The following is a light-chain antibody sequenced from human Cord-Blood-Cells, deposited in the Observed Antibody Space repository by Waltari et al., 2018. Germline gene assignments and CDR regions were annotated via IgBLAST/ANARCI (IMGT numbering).Light chain of an antibody. Sequence: QSALTQPASVSGPPGQSITIPCSGTSSDVGSYNLVSWYQQHPGKAPKLMIYEGSKRPSGVSNRFSGSKSGNTASLTISGLQAEDEADYYCCSYAGSYVFGTGTKVTVL. CDR3: CSYAGSYV. V-gene: IGLV2-23*01. CDR2: EGS. J-gene: IGLJ1*01. CDR1: SSDVGSYNL.